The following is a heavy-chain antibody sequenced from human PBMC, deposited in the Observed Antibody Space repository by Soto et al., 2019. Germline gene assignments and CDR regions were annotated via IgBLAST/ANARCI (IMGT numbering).Heavy chain of an antibody. CDR3: AKALGYCSSTSCYDY. D-gene: IGHD2-2*01. CDR1: GFTFSSYA. V-gene: IGHV3-23*01. J-gene: IGHJ4*02. CDR2: ISGSGGST. Sequence: GGSLRLSCAASGFTFSSYAMSWVRQAPGKGLEWVSAISGSGGSTYYADSVKGRFTISRDNSKNTLYLQMNSLRAEDTAVYYCAKALGYCSSTSCYDYWGQGTLVTAPQ.